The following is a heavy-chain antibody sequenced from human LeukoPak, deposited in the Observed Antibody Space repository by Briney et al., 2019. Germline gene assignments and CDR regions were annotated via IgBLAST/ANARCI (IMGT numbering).Heavy chain of an antibody. D-gene: IGHD3-10*01. V-gene: IGHV3-23*01. CDR1: GFTFSTYA. CDR2: ISANGGST. CDR3: AKDEFWFGQSQYYFDY. J-gene: IGHJ4*02. Sequence: PGGSLRLSCAASGFTFSTYAMSWVRQAPGKGLEWVSTISANGGSTFYADSVKGRFTISRDNSNNTLYLHLHSLRAEDTAIYYCAKDEFWFGQSQYYFDYWGQGTLVTVSS.